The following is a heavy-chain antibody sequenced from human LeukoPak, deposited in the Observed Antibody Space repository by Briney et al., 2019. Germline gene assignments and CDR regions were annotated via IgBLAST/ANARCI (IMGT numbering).Heavy chain of an antibody. J-gene: IGHJ3*02. Sequence: SETLSLTCTVSGDSISNYYWGWIRPPPGKGLEGGGYIYTSGSTNYNHSLKSRLTISVAPSKNQFSLKLSSVPAADTAVYYRAGTPYCSSDNCYRFYNGNDGFDIWGQGTKVTVSS. V-gene: IGHV4-4*09. CDR3: AGTPYCSSDNCYRFYNGNDGFDI. CDR2: IYTSGST. D-gene: IGHD2-2*01. CDR1: GDSISNYY.